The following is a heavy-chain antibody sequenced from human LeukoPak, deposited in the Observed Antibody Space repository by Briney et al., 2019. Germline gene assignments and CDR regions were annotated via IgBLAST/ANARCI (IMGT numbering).Heavy chain of an antibody. J-gene: IGHJ4*02. CDR2: IWYDGSNK. CDR1: GFTFSSYG. Sequence: GGSLRLSCAASGFTFSSYGMHWVRQAPGKGLEWVAVIWYDGSNKYYADSVKGRSTISRDNSKNTLYLQMNSLRAEDTAVYYCARGGGYNPFDYWGQGTLVTVSS. CDR3: ARGGGYNPFDY. D-gene: IGHD5-24*01. V-gene: IGHV3-33*01.